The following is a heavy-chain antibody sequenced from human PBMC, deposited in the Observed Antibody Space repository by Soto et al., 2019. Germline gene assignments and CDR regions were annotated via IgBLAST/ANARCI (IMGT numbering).Heavy chain of an antibody. CDR2: ISGSGGST. Sequence: EVQLLESGGGLVQPGGSLRLSCAASGLTFSSYAMSWVRQAPGKGLEWVSAISGSGGSTYYADSVKGRFTISRDNSKNTLYLQMNSLRAEDTAVYYCAKNPSRLLWFGKTPNPEGYWGQGTLVTVSS. D-gene: IGHD3-10*01. CDR1: GLTFSSYA. V-gene: IGHV3-23*01. J-gene: IGHJ4*02. CDR3: AKNPSRLLWFGKTPNPEGY.